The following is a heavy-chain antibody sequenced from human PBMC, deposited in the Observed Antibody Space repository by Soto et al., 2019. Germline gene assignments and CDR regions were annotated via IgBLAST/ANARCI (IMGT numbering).Heavy chain of an antibody. CDR2: IYYSGST. V-gene: IGHV4-30-4*01. J-gene: IGHJ6*02. CDR3: ARGPSFWSGYDYGMDV. D-gene: IGHD3-3*01. Sequence: SETLSLTCTVSGVSISSGDYYWSWIRQPPGKGLEWIGYIYYSGSTYYNPSLKSRVTVSVDTSKNQFSLKLSSVTAADTAVYYCARGPSFWSGYDYGMDVWGQGTTVTVS. CDR1: GVSISSGDYY.